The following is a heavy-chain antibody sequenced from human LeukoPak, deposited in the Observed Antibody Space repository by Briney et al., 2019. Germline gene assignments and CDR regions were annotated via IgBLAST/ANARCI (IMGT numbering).Heavy chain of an antibody. CDR3: ARDFCASGGSYAEYFQH. Sequence: ASVKVSCKASGYTFTSYYMHWVRQAPGQGLEWMGIINPSGGSTSYAQKFQGRVAMTRDTSTSTVYMELSSLRSEDTAVYYCARDFCASGGSYAEYFQHWGQGTLVTVSS. J-gene: IGHJ1*01. V-gene: IGHV1-46*03. CDR2: INPSGGST. CDR1: GYTFTSYY. D-gene: IGHD1-26*01.